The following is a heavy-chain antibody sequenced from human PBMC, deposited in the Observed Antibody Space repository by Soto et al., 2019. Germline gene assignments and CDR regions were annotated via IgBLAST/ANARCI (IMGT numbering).Heavy chain of an antibody. D-gene: IGHD5-18*01. CDR1: GYSFTSYW. CDR3: AGTSMQSRGYSYGHGGMDV. V-gene: IGHV5-10-1*01. J-gene: IGHJ6*02. Sequence: EVQLVQSGAEVKKPGESLRISCKGSGYSFTSYWIDWVRQMPGQGLEWMGRIDPSDSYTNYSPSFQGHVTISADKSISTAYLQWSSLKASDTAMYYCAGTSMQSRGYSYGHGGMDVWGQGTTVTVSS. CDR2: IDPSDSYT.